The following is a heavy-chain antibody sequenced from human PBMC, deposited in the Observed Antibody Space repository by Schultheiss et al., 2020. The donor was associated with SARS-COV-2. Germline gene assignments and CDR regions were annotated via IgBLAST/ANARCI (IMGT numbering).Heavy chain of an antibody. CDR2: IYYSGST. J-gene: IGHJ4*02. D-gene: IGHD3-22*01. CDR3: AREDYDSSGWFDY. V-gene: IGHV4-59*01. Sequence: SETLSLTCTVSGGSISSYYWSWIRQPPGKGLEWIGYIYYSGSTNYNPSLKSRVTISLDTSKNQFSLKLSSVTAADTAVYYCAREDYDSSGWFDYWGQGTLVTVSS. CDR1: GGSISSYY.